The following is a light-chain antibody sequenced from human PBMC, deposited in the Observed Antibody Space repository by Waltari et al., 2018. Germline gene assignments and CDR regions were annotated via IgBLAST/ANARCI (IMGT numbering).Light chain of an antibody. CDR2: EVS. V-gene: IGLV2-14*01. J-gene: IGLJ3*02. Sequence: QSALTQPASVSGSPGQSITISCTGTSSDVGGYNYVSWYQQHPGKAPKLMSYEVSNRPAGVSNRFSGSKSGNTASLPISGLQAEDEADYYCSSYTSSSTWVFGGGTKLTVL. CDR1: SSDVGGYNY. CDR3: SSYTSSSTWV.